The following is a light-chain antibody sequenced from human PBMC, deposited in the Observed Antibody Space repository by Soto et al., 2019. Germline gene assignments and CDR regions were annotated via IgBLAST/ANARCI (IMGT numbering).Light chain of an antibody. Sequence: EIVLTQSPGTLSLSPGERATLSCRASRSVSSSYLTWYQQKPGQAPRLLIFGASSRATGIPDRFSGRGSGTDFTLTISRLEPEDFAVYYCQQYGSSLWTFGQGTKVEIK. J-gene: IGKJ1*01. V-gene: IGKV3-20*01. CDR2: GAS. CDR3: QQYGSSLWT. CDR1: RSVSSSY.